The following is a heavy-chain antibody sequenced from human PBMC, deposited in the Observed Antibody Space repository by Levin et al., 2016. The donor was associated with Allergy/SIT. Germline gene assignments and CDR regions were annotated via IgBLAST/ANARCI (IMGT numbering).Heavy chain of an antibody. CDR2: MFPSGTT. CDR3: ASRVPGDEYFDY. D-gene: IGHD7-27*01. J-gene: IGHJ4*02. CDR1: GGSISGYY. Sequence: SETLSLTCTVSGGSISGYYWSWIRQPAAKGLEWIGRMFPSGTTHYNPSLKSRVTMSVDTSKNQFSLNLSSVTAADTAMYYCASRVPGDEYFDYWGQGILVTVSS. V-gene: IGHV4-4*07.